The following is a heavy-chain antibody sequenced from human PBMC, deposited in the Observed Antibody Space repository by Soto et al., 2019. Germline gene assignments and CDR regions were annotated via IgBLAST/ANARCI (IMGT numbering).Heavy chain of an antibody. J-gene: IGHJ4*02. D-gene: IGHD6-6*01. CDR3: ARAESSSSEGFDY. CDR1: GGSISPYY. V-gene: IGHV4-59*01. Sequence: SETLSLTCTVSGGSISPYYWSWVRQPPGKGLEWIGHVNYRGSTSYNPSLKSRLTISMDTSKNQFSLKLKSVSAADTAVYFCARAESSSSEGFDYWGRGALVTVSS. CDR2: VNYRGST.